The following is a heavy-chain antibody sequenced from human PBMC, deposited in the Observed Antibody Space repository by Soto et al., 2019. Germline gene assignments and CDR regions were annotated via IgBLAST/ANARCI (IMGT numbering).Heavy chain of an antibody. J-gene: IGHJ6*02. D-gene: IGHD5-18*01. V-gene: IGHV1-69*12. CDR1: GGTFSSYA. Sequence: QVQLVQSGAEVKKPGSSVKVSCKASGGTFSSYAISWVRQAPGQGLEWMGGIIPIFGTANYAQKFQGRVTIIADESTTTAYMELSSLRSEDTAVYYCATQGLPNYCYYGMDVWGQGTTVTVSS. CDR3: ATQGLPNYCYYGMDV. CDR2: IIPIFGTA.